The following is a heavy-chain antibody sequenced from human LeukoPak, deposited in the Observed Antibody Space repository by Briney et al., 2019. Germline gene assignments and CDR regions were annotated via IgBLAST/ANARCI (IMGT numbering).Heavy chain of an antibody. CDR3: ARSYSSRPYNWFDP. CDR2: IYYSGST. V-gene: IGHV4-59*08. Sequence: SETLSLTCTVFGGSISGNYWSWIRQPPGKGLEWIGYIYYSGSTNYNPSLKSRVTISVDTSKNQFSLKLSSVTAADTAVYYCARSYSSRPYNWFDPWGQGTLVTVSS. J-gene: IGHJ5*02. D-gene: IGHD6-13*01. CDR1: GGSISGNY.